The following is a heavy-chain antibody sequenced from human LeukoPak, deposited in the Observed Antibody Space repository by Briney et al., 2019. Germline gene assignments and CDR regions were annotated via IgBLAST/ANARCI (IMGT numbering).Heavy chain of an antibody. V-gene: IGHV3-9*01. CDR1: GFIFDDYA. CDR2: INSDGINT. CDR3: AKDGTEGFDY. Sequence: PGGSLRLSCAASGFIFDDYAMHWVRQAPGKGLEWVSGINSDGINTSYADSVKGRFTISRDNAKNTLNLQMNSLRAEDTAVYYCAKDGTEGFDYWGQGTLVTVSS. J-gene: IGHJ4*02.